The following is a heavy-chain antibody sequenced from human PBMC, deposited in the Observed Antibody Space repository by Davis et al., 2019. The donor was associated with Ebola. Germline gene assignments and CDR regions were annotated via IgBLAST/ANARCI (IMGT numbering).Heavy chain of an antibody. CDR2: ISWNSGSI. CDR1: GFTFDAYA. J-gene: IGHJ6*02. D-gene: IGHD4-17*01. V-gene: IGHV3-9*01. CDR3: AKDMKVGDDYGDYYYGMDV. Sequence: PGGSLRLSCAASGFTFDAYAMHWVRQAPGKGLEWVSGISWNSGSIGYADSVKGRFTISRDNAKNSLYLQMNSLRAEDTALYYCAKDMKVGDDYGDYYYGMDVWGQGTTVTVSS.